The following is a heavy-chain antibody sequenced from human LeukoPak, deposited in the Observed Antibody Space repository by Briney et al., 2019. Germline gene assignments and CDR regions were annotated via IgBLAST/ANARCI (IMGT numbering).Heavy chain of an antibody. CDR2: IYYTGGT. V-gene: IGHV4-39*01. J-gene: IGHJ4*02. D-gene: IGHD3-3*01. Sequence: SETLSLTCSVSGGSITSSSYYWGWIRQSPEKGLEWIGSIYYTGGTYYSPSLKSRVTTSVDTSKNQFSLKLSSVTAADTAVYYCARAEIGVVVTWGQGTLVTVSS. CDR3: ARAEIGVVVT. CDR1: GGSITSSSYY.